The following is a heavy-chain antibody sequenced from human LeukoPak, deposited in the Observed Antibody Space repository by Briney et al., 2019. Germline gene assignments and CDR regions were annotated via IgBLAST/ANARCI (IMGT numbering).Heavy chain of an antibody. CDR3: AKEIQLWLVAPDAFDI. V-gene: IGHV3-21*01. CDR1: GFTFSSYS. J-gene: IGHJ3*02. Sequence: PGGSLRLSCAASGFTFSSYSMNWVRQAPGKGLEWVSSISSSSSYIYYADSVKGRFTISRDNAKNSLYLQMNSLRAEDTAVYYCAKEIQLWLVAPDAFDIWGQGTMVTVSS. D-gene: IGHD6-19*01. CDR2: ISSSSSYI.